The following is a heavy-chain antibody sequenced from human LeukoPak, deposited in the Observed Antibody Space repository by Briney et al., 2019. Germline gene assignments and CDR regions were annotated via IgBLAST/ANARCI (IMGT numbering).Heavy chain of an antibody. CDR1: GFHLDDYA. V-gene: IGHV3-9*01. CDR2: IRWNSGSK. D-gene: IGHD1/OR15-1a*01. CDR3: AKDSHQLTTSRDGMDV. Sequence: GRSLRHSCAASGFHLDDYAMHWGRQAPGKGLELVSGIRWNSGSKGYADSVKGRLTISRDNAKNSLYLQMNSLRAEDTALYYCAKDSHQLTTSRDGMDVWGQGTTVTVSS. J-gene: IGHJ6*02.